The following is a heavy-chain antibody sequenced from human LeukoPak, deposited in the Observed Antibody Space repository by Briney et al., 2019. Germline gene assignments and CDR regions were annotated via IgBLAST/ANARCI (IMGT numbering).Heavy chain of an antibody. CDR2: INWNGGST. J-gene: IGHJ4*02. Sequence: GGSLRLSCAASGFTFDDYGMSWVRQAPGKGLEWVSGINWNGGSTGYADSAKGRFTISRDDAKNSLYLQMNSLRAEDTALYHCARGSNWNYYYFDYWGQGTLVTVSS. D-gene: IGHD1-7*01. V-gene: IGHV3-20*01. CDR3: ARGSNWNYYYFDY. CDR1: GFTFDDYG.